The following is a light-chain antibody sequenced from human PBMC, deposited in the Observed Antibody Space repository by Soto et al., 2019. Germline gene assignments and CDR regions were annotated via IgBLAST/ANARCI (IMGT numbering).Light chain of an antibody. CDR2: GNS. Sequence: QAVVTQPPSVSGAPGQRVTISCTGSSSNIGAGYDVHWYQQLPGTAPKLLIYGNSNRPSGVPDRFSGSKSGTSASLAITGXXXXXXADYYCQSYDSSLSAVVFGGGTKVTVL. V-gene: IGLV1-40*01. CDR1: SSNIGAGYD. CDR3: QSYDSSLSAVV. J-gene: IGLJ2*01.